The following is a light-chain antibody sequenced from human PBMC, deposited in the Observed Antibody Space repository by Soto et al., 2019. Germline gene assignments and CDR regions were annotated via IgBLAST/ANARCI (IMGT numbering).Light chain of an antibody. Sequence: DIQMTQSPSTLSASVGYRVTITCRASESIKTWLAWYQQRPGKAPNLLIYKASSLQSGVSSRFSGSGSGTEFTLIISSLQPDDSATYYCQQYNVYPYTFGQGTKVQI. CDR1: ESIKTW. J-gene: IGKJ2*01. CDR2: KAS. V-gene: IGKV1-5*03. CDR3: QQYNVYPYT.